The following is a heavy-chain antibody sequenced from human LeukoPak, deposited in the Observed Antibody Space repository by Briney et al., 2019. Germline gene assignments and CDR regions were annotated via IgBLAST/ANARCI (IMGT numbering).Heavy chain of an antibody. J-gene: IGHJ4*02. CDR2: FYSSGST. Sequence: PSETLSLTCTISGASISSYYWSWIRQPPGKGLEWIGHFYSSGSTNYNPSLKSQVTISVDTSKNQFSLRLSSVTAADTAVYYCSGGYYGSGSHDYWGQGTLVTVSS. V-gene: IGHV4-59*08. D-gene: IGHD3-10*01. CDR1: GASISSYY. CDR3: SGGYYGSGSHDY.